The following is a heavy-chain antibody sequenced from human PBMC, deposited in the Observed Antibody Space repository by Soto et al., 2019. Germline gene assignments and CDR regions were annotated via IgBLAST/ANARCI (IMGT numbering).Heavy chain of an antibody. CDR3: ARGSSGWL. CDR1: GYTFTSYD. Sequence: QVQLVQSGAEVKKPGASVKVSCKASGYTFTSYDINWVRQATGQGLEWMGWMNPNSDNTGYAQKFQGRVTMSRNTSISKAYMELSSLKSEGAGVYCCARGSSGWLWGQGTLVTVSS. D-gene: IGHD6-19*01. V-gene: IGHV1-8*01. J-gene: IGHJ4*02. CDR2: MNPNSDNT.